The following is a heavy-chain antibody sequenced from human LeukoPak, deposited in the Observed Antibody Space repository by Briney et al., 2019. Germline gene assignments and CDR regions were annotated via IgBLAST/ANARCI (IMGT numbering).Heavy chain of an antibody. CDR3: AGGGHGSGWYG. J-gene: IGHJ4*02. V-gene: IGHV4-34*01. Sequence: SETLSLTCAVYGGSFSGYYWSWIRQPPGKGLEWIGEINHSGSTNYNPSLKSRVTISVDTSKNQFSLKLSSVTAADTAVYYCAGGGHGSGWYGWGQGTLVTVSS. CDR2: INHSGST. CDR1: GGSFSGYY. D-gene: IGHD6-19*01.